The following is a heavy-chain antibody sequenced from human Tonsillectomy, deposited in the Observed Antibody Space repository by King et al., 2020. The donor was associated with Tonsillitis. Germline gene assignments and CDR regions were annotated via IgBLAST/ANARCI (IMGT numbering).Heavy chain of an antibody. CDR3: ARAHYYDSSDYYFFDY. J-gene: IGHJ4*02. CDR2: ISGSLSYI. V-gene: IGHV3-21*01. CDR1: GFTFSNYN. Sequence: EVQLVESGGGLVKPGGSLRLSCAASGFTFSNYNMNWVRQAPGKGLEWVSSISGSLSYIYYADSVIRRFTISRDNAKNSLYLQMNSLRAEDTAVYYCARAHYYDSSDYYFFDYWGQGTLVTVSS. D-gene: IGHD3-22*01.